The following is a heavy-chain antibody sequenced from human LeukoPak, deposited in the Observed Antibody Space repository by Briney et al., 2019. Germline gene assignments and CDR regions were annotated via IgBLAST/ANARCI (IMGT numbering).Heavy chain of an antibody. CDR2: FDPEDGET. J-gene: IGHJ6*02. Sequence: GASVKVSCKVSGYTLTELSMHWVRQAPGKGLEWMGGFDPEDGETIYAQKFQGRVTMTRDTSTSTAYMELRSLRSDDTAVYYCARFYYYGSGNDWYFYGMDVWGQGTTVTVSS. D-gene: IGHD3-10*01. V-gene: IGHV1-24*01. CDR1: GYTLTELS. CDR3: ARFYYYGSGNDWYFYGMDV.